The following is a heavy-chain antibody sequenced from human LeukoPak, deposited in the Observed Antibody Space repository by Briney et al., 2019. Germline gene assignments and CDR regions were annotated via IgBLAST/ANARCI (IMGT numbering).Heavy chain of an antibody. CDR3: ARAIHSSGYPPVDS. CDR2: ISSNGGDT. J-gene: IGHJ4*02. D-gene: IGHD3-22*01. V-gene: IGHV3-64*01. Sequence: GGSLRLSSAASGFTFSSYAMHWARPAPGKGLEYVSAISSNGGDTYYANSVRGRFTISRDDSKNTLYLQMGSLKAEDMAVYYCARAIHSSGYPPVDSWGQGTLVTVSS. CDR1: GFTFSSYA.